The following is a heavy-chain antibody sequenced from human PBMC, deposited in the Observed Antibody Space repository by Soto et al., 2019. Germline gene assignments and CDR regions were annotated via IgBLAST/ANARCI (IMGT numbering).Heavy chain of an antibody. V-gene: IGHV3-53*01. D-gene: IGHD3-3*01. CDR3: AKDAPPNYDFWSGYYPSDYYYYGMDV. Sequence: QPGGSLRLSCAASGFTVSSNYMSWVRQAPGKGLEWVSVIYSGGSTYYADSVKGRFTISRDNSKNTLYLQMNSLRAEDTAVYYCAKDAPPNYDFWSGYYPSDYYYYGMDVWGQGTTVTVAS. J-gene: IGHJ6*02. CDR2: IYSGGST. CDR1: GFTVSSNY.